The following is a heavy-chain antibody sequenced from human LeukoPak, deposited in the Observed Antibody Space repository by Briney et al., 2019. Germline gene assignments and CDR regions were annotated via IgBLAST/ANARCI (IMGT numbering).Heavy chain of an antibody. J-gene: IGHJ3*02. CDR1: GFTFSSYW. CDR3: VRAKGGPGSTWAFDI. V-gene: IGHV3-7*02. CDR2: IKQDGSEK. D-gene: IGHD6-13*01. Sequence: GGSLRLSCAASGFTFSSYWMSWVRQAPGKGLEWVANIKQDGSEKFYVDSVEGRFTISRDNAKNTLYLQMNSLRAEDTAVYFCVRAKGGPGSTWAFDIWGQGTMVTVSS.